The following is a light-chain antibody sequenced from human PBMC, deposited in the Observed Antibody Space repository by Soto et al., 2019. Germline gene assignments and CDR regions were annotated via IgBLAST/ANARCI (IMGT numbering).Light chain of an antibody. CDR3: QQYNTYS. J-gene: IGKJ2*01. CDR2: KAS. V-gene: IGKV1-5*03. CDR1: QSLNSW. Sequence: DIQMTQSPSTLSASVGDRVSITCRASQSLNSWLAWYQQKPGKAPKLLIYKASTLESGVPSWFSGSGSGTEFTLTISSLQPDDFATYYCQQYNTYSFGQGNKLEIK.